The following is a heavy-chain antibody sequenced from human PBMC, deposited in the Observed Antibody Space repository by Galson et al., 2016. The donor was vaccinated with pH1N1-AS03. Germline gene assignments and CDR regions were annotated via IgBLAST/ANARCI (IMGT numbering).Heavy chain of an antibody. CDR1: GGSFSGYS. D-gene: IGHD7-27*01. Sequence: SETLSLTCTVYGGSFSGYSCSWIRQPPGKGLEWIGEINHSGSTNYNPSLKSRVTMSVDMAKNLISLNMTSVTAADTADYYCARRANWGFAGRQNWFDPWGQGTLVTVSS. V-gene: IGHV4-34*01. CDR3: ARRANWGFAGRQNWFDP. J-gene: IGHJ5*02. CDR2: INHSGST.